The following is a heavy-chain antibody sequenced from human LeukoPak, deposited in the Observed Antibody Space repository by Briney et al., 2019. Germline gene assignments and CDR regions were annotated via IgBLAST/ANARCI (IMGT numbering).Heavy chain of an antibody. CDR2: INPNSGGT. Sequence: GASVKVSCKASGYTFTGYYMHWVRQAPGQGLEWMGWINPNSGGTNYAQKFQGRITMTTDTSISAVYMELSSLISDDTAIYCVREGNDLLSKNFDCWGQGTLVTVSS. J-gene: IGHJ4*02. CDR3: VREGNDLLSKNFDC. D-gene: IGHD3-16*02. CDR1: GYTFTGYY. V-gene: IGHV1-2*02.